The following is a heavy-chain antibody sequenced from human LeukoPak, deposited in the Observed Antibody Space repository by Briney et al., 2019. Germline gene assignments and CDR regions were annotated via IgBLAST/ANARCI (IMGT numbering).Heavy chain of an antibody. Sequence: ASVKVSCKASGGTFSSYAISWARQAPGQGLEWMGGIIPIFGTANYAQKFQGRVTITADESTSTAYMELSSLRSEDTAVYYCARLEIGDAFEIWGQGTMGTVSS. D-gene: IGHD2-21*01. CDR3: ARLEIGDAFEI. CDR1: GGTFSSYA. CDR2: IIPIFGTA. V-gene: IGHV1-69*13. J-gene: IGHJ3*02.